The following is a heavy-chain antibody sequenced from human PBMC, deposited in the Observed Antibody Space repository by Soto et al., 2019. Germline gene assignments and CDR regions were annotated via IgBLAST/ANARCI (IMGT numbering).Heavy chain of an antibody. CDR3: ARSSYCSRTSCKDDYGMDV. V-gene: IGHV1-69*01. Sequence: QVQLVQSGAEVKKPGSSVKVSCKASGGTFSSYAISWVRQAPGQGLEWMGGIIPIFGTANYAQKFQGRVTITADESTSTAYMELSSLRSEDTAVYYCARSSYCSRTSCKDDYGMDVWGQGTTVTVSS. J-gene: IGHJ6*02. CDR2: IIPIFGTA. D-gene: IGHD2-2*01. CDR1: GGTFSSYA.